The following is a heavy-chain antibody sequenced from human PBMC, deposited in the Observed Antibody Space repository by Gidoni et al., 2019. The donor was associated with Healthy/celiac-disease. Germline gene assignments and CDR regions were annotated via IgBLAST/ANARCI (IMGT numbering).Heavy chain of an antibody. CDR2: IYSGGST. J-gene: IGHJ4*02. D-gene: IGHD3-3*01. Sequence: EVQLVESGGGLVQPGGSLRLSCAASGFTVSSNYMSWVRQAPGKGLEWVSVIYSGGSTYYADSVKGRFTISRDNSKNTLYLQMNSLRAEDTAVYYCARGKDDFWSGMVYYFDYWGQGTLVTVSS. CDR3: ARGKDDFWSGMVYYFDY. CDR1: GFTVSSNY. V-gene: IGHV3-66*02.